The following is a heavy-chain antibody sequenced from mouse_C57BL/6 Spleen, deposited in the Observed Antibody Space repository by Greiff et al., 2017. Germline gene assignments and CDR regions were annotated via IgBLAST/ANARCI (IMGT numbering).Heavy chain of an antibody. CDR3: ARREGYWYVYV. CDR2: INPDNGDT. CDR1: GYSFTGYF. Sequence: VQLKQSGPELVKPGDSVKISCKASGYSFTGYFMTWVMQSHGKSLEWIGRINPDNGDTFYNQKFKGKATLTVDKSSSTAHMELRSLTSEDSAVFYCARREGYWYVYVWGTGTTVTVAS. V-gene: IGHV1-20*01. J-gene: IGHJ1*03.